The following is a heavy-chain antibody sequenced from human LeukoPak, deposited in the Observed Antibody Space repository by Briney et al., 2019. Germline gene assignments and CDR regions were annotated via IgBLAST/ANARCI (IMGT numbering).Heavy chain of an antibody. CDR1: GFTFQSFA. Sequence: GSLKLSWAASGFTFQSFAMHWVRPAPGEGLEYLSAIYSDGSRTYYADSVKGRFTISRDNSKNTLYFEMSSLRVEDTAVYYCVKSPGSGWPVWGQGTLLTVSS. CDR2: IYSDGSRT. V-gene: IGHV3-64D*06. J-gene: IGHJ4*02. CDR3: VKSPGSGWPV. D-gene: IGHD6-19*01.